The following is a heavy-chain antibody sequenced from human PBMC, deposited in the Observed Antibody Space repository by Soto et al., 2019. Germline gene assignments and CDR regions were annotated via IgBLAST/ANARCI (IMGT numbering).Heavy chain of an antibody. CDR2: INHFGST. D-gene: IGHD3-10*01. J-gene: IGHJ6*02. V-gene: IGHV4-34*02. Sequence: QVQLQQWGAGLLKPSETLSLTCAVEGGSLSGYSWSWIRQSPGKGLEWIGAINHFGSTSYNPSLKRRVTLLVVTSKRQFSLKRSSVTAADTAVYYCARGGAHAYSGSVTYQFGYGMDVWGQGTTVTVSS. CDR1: GGSLSGYS. CDR3: ARGGAHAYSGSVTYQFGYGMDV.